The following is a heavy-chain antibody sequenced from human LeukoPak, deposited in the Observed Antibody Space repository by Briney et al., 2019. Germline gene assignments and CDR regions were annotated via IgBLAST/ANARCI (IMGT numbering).Heavy chain of an antibody. D-gene: IGHD2-21*02. CDR3: AREVAHCGGDCYPSTTNWFDP. Sequence: SVKVSCKASGYTFTGYYIHWVRQAPGQGLGWMGWINPNSGGTNYAQKFQGRVTMTRDTSISTAYMELSRLRSDDTAVYYCAREVAHCGGDCYPSTTNWFDPWGQGTLVTVSS. CDR2: INPNSGGT. CDR1: GYTFTGYY. V-gene: IGHV1-2*02. J-gene: IGHJ5*02.